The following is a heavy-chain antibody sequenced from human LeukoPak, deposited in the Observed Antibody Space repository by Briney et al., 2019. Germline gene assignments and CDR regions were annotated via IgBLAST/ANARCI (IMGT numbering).Heavy chain of an antibody. V-gene: IGHV4-59*08. Sequence: SETLSLTCTDSGGSISSYYWSWIRQPPGKGLEWIGYIYYSGSTNYNPSHKSRVTISVDASKNQFSLKLSSVTAADTAVYYCARPRIAAAHDAFDIWGQGTMVTVSS. CDR3: ARPRIAAAHDAFDI. CDR2: IYYSGST. D-gene: IGHD6-13*01. CDR1: GGSISSYY. J-gene: IGHJ3*02.